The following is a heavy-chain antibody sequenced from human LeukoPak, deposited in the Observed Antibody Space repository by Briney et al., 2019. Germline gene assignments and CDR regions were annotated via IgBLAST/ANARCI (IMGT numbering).Heavy chain of an antibody. CDR3: ARSTGGTGPADY. Sequence: GESLQISCKVAAYTFSSCWIGRVRQMPGKGLEWMGIIYPGDSDSRYSPSFQGQVTISADTTISTAYLQWTSLKASDTAVYYCARSTGGTGPADYWGQGTLVTVSS. CDR1: AYTFSSCW. CDR2: IYPGDSDS. D-gene: IGHD2-8*02. J-gene: IGHJ4*02. V-gene: IGHV5-51*01.